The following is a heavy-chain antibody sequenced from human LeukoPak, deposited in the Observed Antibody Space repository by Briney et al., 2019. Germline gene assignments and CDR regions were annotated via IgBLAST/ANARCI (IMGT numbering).Heavy chain of an antibody. Sequence: ASVKVSCKASGYTLTRYGISWVRQAPGQGLEWMGWISAYNGNTNYAQKLQGRGTMTTDTSTSTAYMELRSLRSDDTAVYYCARDRGMVRGKYNWFDPWGQGTLVTVSS. CDR2: ISAYNGNT. CDR1: GYTLTRYG. D-gene: IGHD3-10*01. CDR3: ARDRGMVRGKYNWFDP. J-gene: IGHJ5*02. V-gene: IGHV1-18*04.